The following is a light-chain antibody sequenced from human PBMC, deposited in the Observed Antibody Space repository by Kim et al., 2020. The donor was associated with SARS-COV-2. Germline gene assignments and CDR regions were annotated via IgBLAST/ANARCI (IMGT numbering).Light chain of an antibody. CDR1: SLRSYY. CDR3: KPRSGRGNHWC. CDR2: GKN. Sequence: SSELTQDPAVSVALGQTVRITCQGDSLRSYYASWYQQKPGQAPVLVIYGKNNRPSGIPDRFSGSSSGNTASLTITGAQAEDEADYYFKPRSGRGNHWCFG. J-gene: IGLJ2*01. V-gene: IGLV3-19*01.